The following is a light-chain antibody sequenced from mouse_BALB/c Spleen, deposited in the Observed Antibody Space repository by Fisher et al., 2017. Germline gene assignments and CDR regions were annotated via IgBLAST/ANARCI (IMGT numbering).Light chain of an antibody. CDR3: QQWSSNPYT. J-gene: IGKJ2*01. Sequence: DIVLTQSTTTMAASPGEKVTMTCSASSSVSSSYLHWYQQKSGASPKLWIYSTSNLASGVPARFSGSGSGTSYSLTISSMEAEDAATYYCQQWSSNPYTFGGGTKLEIK. V-gene: IGKV4-57-1*01. CDR2: STS. CDR1: SSVSSSY.